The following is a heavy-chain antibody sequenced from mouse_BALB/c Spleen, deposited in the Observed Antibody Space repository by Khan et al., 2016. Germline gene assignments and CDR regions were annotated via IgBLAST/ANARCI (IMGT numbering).Heavy chain of an antibody. Sequence: EVELVESGPGLVKPSQSLSLTCTVTGYSITSDYAWNWIRQFPGNKLEWMGYISYSGSTSYNPSLKSRISITRDTSKNQFFLQLNSVTTEDTATYYCARSGSSYGEYYFDYWGQGTTLTVSS. CDR2: ISYSGST. D-gene: IGHD1-1*01. CDR1: GYSITSDYA. CDR3: ARSGSSYGEYYFDY. J-gene: IGHJ2*01. V-gene: IGHV3-2*02.